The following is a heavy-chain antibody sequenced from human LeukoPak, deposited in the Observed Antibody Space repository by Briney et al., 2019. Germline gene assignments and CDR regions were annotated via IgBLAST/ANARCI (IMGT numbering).Heavy chain of an antibody. CDR3: ARLCPLIKFRGVIILGWDGYNLYFDY. D-gene: IGHD3-10*01. Sequence: SETLSLTCTVSSGSISSGSYYGSWIRQPAGKGLEWIGRISTSGSTYYNPSLKSRVTISVDTSKNHFSLTLSSVTAADTAVYFCARLCPLIKFRGVIILGWDGYNLYFDYWGQGTLVTVSS. J-gene: IGHJ4*02. CDR2: ISTSGST. V-gene: IGHV4-61*02. CDR1: SGSISSGSYY.